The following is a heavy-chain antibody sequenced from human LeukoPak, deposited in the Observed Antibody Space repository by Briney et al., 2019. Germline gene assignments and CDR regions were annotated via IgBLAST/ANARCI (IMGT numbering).Heavy chain of an antibody. V-gene: IGHV3-30*18. CDR3: AKDRIRYCSSTSCYYFDY. CDR1: GFTFSSYG. J-gene: IGHJ4*02. Sequence: GWSLRLSCAASGFTFSSYGMHWVRQAPGKGLEWVAVISYDGSNKYYADSVKGRFTISRDNSKNTLYLQMNSLRAEDTAVFFRAKDRIRYCSSTSCYYFDYWGQGTLVTVSS. D-gene: IGHD2-2*01. CDR2: ISYDGSNK.